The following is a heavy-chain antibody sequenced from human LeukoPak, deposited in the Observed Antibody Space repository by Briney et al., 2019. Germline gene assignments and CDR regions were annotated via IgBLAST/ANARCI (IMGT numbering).Heavy chain of an antibody. J-gene: IGHJ3*02. Sequence: GGSLRLSCAASGFTFSSYGMHWVRQAPGKGLEWVAFIRYDGSNKYYADSVKGRFTISRDNSKNTLYLQMNSLRAEDTAVYYCVKDEEVSIVPDAFDIWGQGTMVSVSS. D-gene: IGHD2-2*01. CDR3: VKDEEVSIVPDAFDI. CDR2: IRYDGSNK. CDR1: GFTFSSYG. V-gene: IGHV3-30*02.